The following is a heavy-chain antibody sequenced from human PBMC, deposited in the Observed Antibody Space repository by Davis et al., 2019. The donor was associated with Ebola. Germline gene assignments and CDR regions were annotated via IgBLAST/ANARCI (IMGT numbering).Heavy chain of an antibody. Sequence: GGSLRLSCAASGFTFSNYGMHWVRQAPGKGLEWVSYISSSGSTIYYADSVKGRFTISRDNAKNSLYLQMNSLRAEDTAVYYCARYLTGYYPNDYWGQGTLVTVSS. CDR2: ISSSGSTI. D-gene: IGHD3-9*01. CDR3: ARYLTGYYPNDY. CDR1: GFTFSNYG. V-gene: IGHV3-48*04. J-gene: IGHJ4*02.